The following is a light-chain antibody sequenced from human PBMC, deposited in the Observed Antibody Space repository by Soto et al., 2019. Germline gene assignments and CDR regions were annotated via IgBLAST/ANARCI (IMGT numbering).Light chain of an antibody. Sequence: QSVLTQPTSVSGSPGQSITISCTGNHNDIGAYDYVSWYQQHPGRAPRLLIHGVTTRPSGISDRFSASKSGLTASLTISGLQPEDEADYYCSSYTSSNTHVFGTGTKVTVL. V-gene: IGLV2-14*03. CDR2: GVT. J-gene: IGLJ1*01. CDR3: SSYTSSNTHV. CDR1: HNDIGAYDY.